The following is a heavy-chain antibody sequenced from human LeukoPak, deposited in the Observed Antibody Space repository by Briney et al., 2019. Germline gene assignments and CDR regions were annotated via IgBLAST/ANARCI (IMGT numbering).Heavy chain of an antibody. CDR2: IYTSGST. CDR1: GGSISSGSYY. V-gene: IGHV4-61*02. D-gene: IGHD1-26*01. CDR3: AREAGELLGAFDI. Sequence: PSETLSLTCTASGGSISSGSYYWSWIRQPAGQGLEWIGRIYTSGSTNYNPSLKSRVTISVDTSKNQFSLKLSSVTAADTAVYYCAREAGELLGAFDIWGQGTMVTVSS. J-gene: IGHJ3*02.